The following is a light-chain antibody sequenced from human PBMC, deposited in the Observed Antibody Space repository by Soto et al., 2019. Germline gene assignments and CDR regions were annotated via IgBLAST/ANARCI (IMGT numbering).Light chain of an antibody. CDR2: DVN. CDR3: NSYSSSSTLVV. CDR1: SSDVGRYNY. V-gene: IGLV2-14*03. Sequence: QSALTQPASVSGSPGQSITISCTGTSSDVGRYNYVSWYQQHPGKAPKLMIYDVNNRPSGVSNRFSGSTSGNTASLTISGLQAEDEADYYCNSYSSSSTLVVFGGGTKLTVL. J-gene: IGLJ2*01.